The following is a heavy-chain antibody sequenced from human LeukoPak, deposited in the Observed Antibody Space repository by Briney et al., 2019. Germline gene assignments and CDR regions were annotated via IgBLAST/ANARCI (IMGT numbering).Heavy chain of an antibody. D-gene: IGHD6-19*01. CDR2: IYYSGST. CDR1: GGSISSYY. V-gene: IGHV4-59*01. J-gene: IGHJ4*02. CDR3: ARAPAGPAGFDY. Sequence: PSETPSLTCTVSGGSISSYYWSWIRQPPGKGLEWIGYIYYSGSTNYNPSLKSRVTISVDTSKNQFSLKMSSVTAADTAVYYCARAPAGPAGFDYWGQGTLVTVSS.